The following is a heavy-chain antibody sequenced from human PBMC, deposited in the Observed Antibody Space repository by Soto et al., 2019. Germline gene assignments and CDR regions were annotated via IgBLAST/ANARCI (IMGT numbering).Heavy chain of an antibody. Sequence: QVHLVQSGAELKKPGSSVRVSCKASGDTFSSYTINWVRQAPGLGLEWMGRTIPILSMSNYALKFQGRLTITADKSTSTAYMELSSLRSEDTAIYYCATSYVSGSQAFDYWGQGALVTVSS. CDR2: TIPILSMS. V-gene: IGHV1-69*02. D-gene: IGHD3-16*01. J-gene: IGHJ4*02. CDR1: GDTFSSYT. CDR3: ATSYVSGSQAFDY.